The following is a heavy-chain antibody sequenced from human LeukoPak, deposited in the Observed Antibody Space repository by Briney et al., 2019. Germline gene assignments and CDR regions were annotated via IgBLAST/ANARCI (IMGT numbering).Heavy chain of an antibody. V-gene: IGHV4-59*12. CDR1: GCSISSYY. CDR3: ARARPPGAPYYFDY. D-gene: IGHD1-14*01. Sequence: SESLSLTCSASGCSISSYYWSWIRQPPGKGLEWIGYIYYSGSTNYNPSLKSRVTISVDTSKNQFSLKLSSVTAADTAVYYCARARPPGAPYYFDYWGQGTLVTVSS. J-gene: IGHJ4*02. CDR2: IYYSGST.